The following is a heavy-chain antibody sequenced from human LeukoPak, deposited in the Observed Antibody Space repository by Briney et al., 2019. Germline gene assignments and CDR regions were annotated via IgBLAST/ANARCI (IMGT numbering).Heavy chain of an antibody. J-gene: IGHJ4*02. CDR1: GFTFSSYA. CDR2: ISYDGSNK. V-gene: IGHV3-30-3*01. CDR3: ARLRGYSYGYADY. Sequence: GGSLRLSCAASGFTFSSYAMHWVRQAPGKGLEWVAVISYDGSNKYYVDSVKGRFTISRDNAKNSLYLQLNSLRAEDTAVYYCARLRGYSYGYADYWGRGTLVTVSS. D-gene: IGHD5-12*01.